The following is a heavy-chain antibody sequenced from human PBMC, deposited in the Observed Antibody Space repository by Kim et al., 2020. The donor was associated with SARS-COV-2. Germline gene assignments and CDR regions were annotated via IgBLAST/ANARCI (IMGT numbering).Heavy chain of an antibody. V-gene: IGHV3-73*01. CDR1: GFTFSASA. D-gene: IGHD4-17*01. Sequence: GGSLRLSCAASGFTFSASAMHWVRQASGKGLEWVGRIRSKPNNYATSYAASVTGRFTISRDYSTNTVYLQMDSLKTDDTAVYFCSRHSGKHGDRGFDNWG. CDR3: SRHSGKHGDRGFDN. J-gene: IGHJ4*01. CDR2: IRSKPNNYAT.